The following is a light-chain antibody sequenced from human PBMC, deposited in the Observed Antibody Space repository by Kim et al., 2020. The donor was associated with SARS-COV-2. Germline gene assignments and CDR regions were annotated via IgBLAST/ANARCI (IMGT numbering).Light chain of an antibody. V-gene: IGLV2-14*03. CDR1: SSDVGSYDF. CDR2: DVS. CDR3: SSYTSSNINYV. Sequence: QSALTQPACVSGSPGQSITISCTGTSSDVGSYDFVAWYQHHPDKAPKLMLFDVSKRPSGVSNRFSGSKSGNTASLTISGLQAEDEADYYCSSYTSSNINYVFGTGTKVTVL. J-gene: IGLJ1*01.